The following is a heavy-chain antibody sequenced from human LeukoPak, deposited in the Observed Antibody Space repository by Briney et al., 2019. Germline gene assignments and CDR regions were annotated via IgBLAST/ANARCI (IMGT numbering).Heavy chain of an antibody. V-gene: IGHV4-30-2*03. Sequence: SQTLSLTCTVSGGSISSGGYYWSWIRQPPGKGLEWIGSIYYNGNTYYNPSLKSRVTISVDTSKNQFSLKLSSVTAADTAVYYCARDVRGSDYWGQGTLVTVSS. CDR2: IYYNGNT. D-gene: IGHD3-10*02. J-gene: IGHJ4*02. CDR3: ARDVRGSDY. CDR1: GGSISSGGYY.